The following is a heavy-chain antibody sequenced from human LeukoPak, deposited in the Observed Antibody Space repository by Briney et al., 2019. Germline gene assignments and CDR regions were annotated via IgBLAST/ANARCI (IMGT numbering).Heavy chain of an antibody. D-gene: IGHD3-10*01. V-gene: IGHV3-48*03. CDR2: TSSSGSTI. CDR1: GFTFSSYE. J-gene: IGHJ4*02. CDR3: AFLGYGSGFNSGY. Sequence: PGGSLRLSCAASGFTFSSYEMNWVRQAPGKGLEWVSYTSSSGSTIYYADSVKGRFTISRDNAKNSLYLQMNSLRAEDTAVYYCAFLGYGSGFNSGYWGQGTLVTVSS.